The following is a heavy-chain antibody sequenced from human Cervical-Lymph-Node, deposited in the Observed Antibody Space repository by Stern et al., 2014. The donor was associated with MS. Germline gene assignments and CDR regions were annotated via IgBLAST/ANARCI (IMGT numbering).Heavy chain of an antibody. CDR2: IVPLFGTT. V-gene: IGHV1-69*01. J-gene: IGHJ6*02. CDR1: GGTFINYS. Sequence: QVQLVQSGAEVKKPGSSVKVSCKASGGTFINYSFSWVRQAPGQGLEWMGVIVPLFGTTNYAQKFQGRVTMTADESTSTAYMELSSLRSEDTAVYYCAYGSKSYYYYFYGMDVWGQGTTVTVSS. CDR3: AYGSKSYYYYFYGMDV. D-gene: IGHD3-10*01.